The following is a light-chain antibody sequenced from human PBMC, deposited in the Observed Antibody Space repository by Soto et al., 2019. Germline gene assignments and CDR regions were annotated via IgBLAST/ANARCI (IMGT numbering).Light chain of an antibody. V-gene: IGKV1-5*01. Sequence: DIQMTQSPSTLSASVGDRVTITCRASQSINSWLAWYQQRPGKAPNLLIYDASTLERGVPSRFSGSGSGTEFTLTISSLQPDDFATYYCQQYSGYSTFGHVTRVELK. CDR2: DAS. J-gene: IGKJ1*01. CDR1: QSINSW. CDR3: QQYSGYST.